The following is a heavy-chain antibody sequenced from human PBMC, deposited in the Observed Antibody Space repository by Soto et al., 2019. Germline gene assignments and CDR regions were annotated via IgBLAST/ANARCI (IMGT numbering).Heavy chain of an antibody. J-gene: IGHJ5*02. CDR3: VRDSPIGSTYSGYDGIDR. CDR2: IIPLLDIT. Sequence: ASVKVSCKASGGTFSNDIITWVRQAPGQGLEWMGRIIPLLDITNYAQKFQGRVTITADKSTSTAYMELNSLRSEDTAVYYCVRDSPIGSTYSGYDGIDRWGQGTLVTVSS. D-gene: IGHD5-12*01. V-gene: IGHV1-69*02. CDR1: GGTFSNDI.